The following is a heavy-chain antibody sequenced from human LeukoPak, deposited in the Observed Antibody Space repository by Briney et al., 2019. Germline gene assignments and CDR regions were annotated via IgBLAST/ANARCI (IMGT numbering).Heavy chain of an antibody. CDR2: IYTSGST. CDR3: ARSLAGATFYYYYYYMDV. D-gene: IGHD1-26*01. V-gene: IGHV4-61*02. J-gene: IGHJ6*03. CDR1: GGSISSGSYY. Sequence: SETLSLTCTVSGGSISSGSYYWSWIRQPAGKGLEWIGRIYTSGSTNYNPSLKSRVTISVDTSKNQFSLKLSSVTAADTAVYYCARSLAGATFYYYYYYMDVWGKGTTVTVPS.